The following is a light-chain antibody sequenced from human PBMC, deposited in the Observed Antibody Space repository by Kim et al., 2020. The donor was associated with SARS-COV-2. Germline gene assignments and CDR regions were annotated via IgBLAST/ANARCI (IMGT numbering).Light chain of an antibody. Sequence: PEGTRNQPCASSAGEVTIHNDPNWFQQKDGQTPRPLFYSTHKKHYWTPARFSGSVLGGNAALTLSSVQHEDEADYYCLLHYSGIQIFGGGTQLTVL. CDR1: AGEVTIHND. J-gene: IGLJ2*01. V-gene: IGLV7-43*01. CDR2: STH. CDR3: LLHYSGIQI.